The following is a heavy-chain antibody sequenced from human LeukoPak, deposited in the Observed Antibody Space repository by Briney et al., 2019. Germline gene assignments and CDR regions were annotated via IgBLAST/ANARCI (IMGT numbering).Heavy chain of an antibody. Sequence: GSLRLSCAASEFTFSSYWMSWVRQAPGKGLEWVANIKQDGGQIYYLESVKGRFTVSRDNAKNSLYLQMNSLRAEDTAVYYCARLGARQMLEYWGQGTLVTVSS. CDR1: EFTFSSYW. CDR2: IKQDGGQI. J-gene: IGHJ4*02. D-gene: IGHD4-17*01. V-gene: IGHV3-7*01. CDR3: ARLGARQMLEY.